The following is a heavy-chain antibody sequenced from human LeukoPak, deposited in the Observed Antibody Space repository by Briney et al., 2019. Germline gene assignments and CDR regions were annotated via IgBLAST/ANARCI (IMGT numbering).Heavy chain of an antibody. CDR3: AKDPTVTPAYYFDY. V-gene: IGHV3-9*01. D-gene: IGHD4-11*01. J-gene: IGHJ4*02. CDR1: GFTFDDYA. CDR2: ISWNSGSI. Sequence: GRSLRLSCAASGFTFDDYAMHWVRHAPGKGLEWVSGISWNSGSIGYADSVKGRFTISRDNAKNSLYLQMNSLRAEDTALYYCAKDPTVTPAYYFDYWGQGTLVNVSS.